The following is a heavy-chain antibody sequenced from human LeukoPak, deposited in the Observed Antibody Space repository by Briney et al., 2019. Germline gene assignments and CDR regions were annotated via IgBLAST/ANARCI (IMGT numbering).Heavy chain of an antibody. Sequence: ASVKVSCKASGYTFTDPYLYWVRQAPGQGLEWMGWINVKSGATNYAQKFQGRVTMTRDTSISTAYMELSGLRSDDTAVYYCARGGEGQVVYYYYMDVWGRGTTVTVSS. V-gene: IGHV1-2*02. D-gene: IGHD1-1*01. CDR2: INVKSGAT. CDR1: GYTFTDPY. CDR3: ARGGEGQVVYYYYMDV. J-gene: IGHJ6*03.